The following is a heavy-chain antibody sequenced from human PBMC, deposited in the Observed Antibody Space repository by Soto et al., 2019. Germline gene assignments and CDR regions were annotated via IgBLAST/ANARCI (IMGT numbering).Heavy chain of an antibody. CDR3: AKPKLGIRAFDL. CDR1: GFTFSAYL. Sequence: VSLRLSCEASGFTFSAYLMTWVRQAPGKGLEWVSSISGTDGTTYYADSVKGRFSISRDNSKNTLYLQMNSLSVNDTALYYCAKPKLGIRAFDLWGQGTMVTVSS. CDR2: ISGTDGTT. D-gene: IGHD7-27*01. V-gene: IGHV3-23*01. J-gene: IGHJ3*01.